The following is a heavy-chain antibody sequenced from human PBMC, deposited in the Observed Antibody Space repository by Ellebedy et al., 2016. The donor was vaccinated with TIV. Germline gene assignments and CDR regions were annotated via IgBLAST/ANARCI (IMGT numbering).Heavy chain of an antibody. CDR2: MNPDSGNI. V-gene: IGHV1-8*01. CDR3: ARRSDYYDSSAYFY. CDR1: GYTFTSYD. D-gene: IGHD3-22*01. Sequence: ASVKVSCXASGYTFTSYDINWVRQATGQGLEWMGWMNPDSGNIGYAQKFQGRVTMTRSTSISTAYMELSSLRSEDTAVYYCARRSDYYDSSAYFYWGQGTPVTVSS. J-gene: IGHJ4*02.